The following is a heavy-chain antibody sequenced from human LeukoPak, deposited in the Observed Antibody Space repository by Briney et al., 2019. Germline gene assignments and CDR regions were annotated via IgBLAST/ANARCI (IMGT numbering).Heavy chain of an antibody. J-gene: IGHJ4*02. Sequence: GGSLRLSCAASEFTFSSYSMNWVRQAPGKGLEWVSYITNSGNSKSYADSVKGRFTISRDNAKNSLYLQMNSLRAEDTAIYYCTRVGYIDEGIDYWGQGTLVTVSS. V-gene: IGHV3-48*04. CDR3: TRVGYIDEGIDY. CDR1: EFTFSSYS. CDR2: ITNSGNSK. D-gene: IGHD5-24*01.